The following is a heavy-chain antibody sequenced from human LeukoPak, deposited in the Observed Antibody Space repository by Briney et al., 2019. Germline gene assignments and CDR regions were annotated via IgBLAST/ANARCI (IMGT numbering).Heavy chain of an antibody. V-gene: IGHV3-30*04. J-gene: IGHJ6*03. CDR3: ARVIAAAYYYYYMDV. CDR1: GFTFSSYA. D-gene: IGHD6-13*01. Sequence: GRSLRLSCAASGFTFSSYAMHWVRQAPGKGLEWVAVISYDGSNKYYADSVKGRFTISRDNSKNTLYLQMNSLRAEDTAVYYCARVIAAAYYYYYMDVWGKGTTVTISS. CDR2: ISYDGSNK.